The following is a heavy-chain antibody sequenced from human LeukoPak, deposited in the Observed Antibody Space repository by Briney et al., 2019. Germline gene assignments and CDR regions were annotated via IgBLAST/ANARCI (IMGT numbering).Heavy chain of an antibody. J-gene: IGHJ4*02. V-gene: IGHV1-8*01. D-gene: IGHD6-13*01. CDR2: MNPNSGNT. Sequence: ASVKVSCKASGYTFTSYDINWVRQATGQGLEWRGWMNPNSGNTGYAQKFQGRVTMTRNTSISTAYMELSSLRSEDTAVYYCARGGSSWYGHVFDYWGQGTLVTVSS. CDR3: ARGGSSWYGHVFDY. CDR1: GYTFTSYD.